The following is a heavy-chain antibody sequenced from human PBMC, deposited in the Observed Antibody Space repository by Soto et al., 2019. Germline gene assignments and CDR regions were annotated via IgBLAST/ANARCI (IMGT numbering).Heavy chain of an antibody. CDR2: IYYSGST. V-gene: IGHV4-59*01. Sequence: SETLSLTCTVSGGSISSYYWSWIRQPPGKGLEWIGYIYYSGSTNYNPSLKSRVTISVDTSENQFSLKLSSVTAADTAVYYCARGRPQKGGYCSSTSCYSYYYYYMDVWGKGTTVTV. D-gene: IGHD2-2*01. J-gene: IGHJ6*03. CDR1: GGSISSYY. CDR3: ARGRPQKGGYCSSTSCYSYYYYYMDV.